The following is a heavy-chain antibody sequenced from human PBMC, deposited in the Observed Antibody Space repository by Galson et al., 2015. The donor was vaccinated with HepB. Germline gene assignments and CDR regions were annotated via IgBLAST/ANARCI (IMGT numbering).Heavy chain of an antibody. CDR3: ASAGAGDYFDY. D-gene: IGHD1-14*01. Sequence: QSGAEVKKPGASVKVSCKASGYTFTSYYIRWVRQAPGQGLEWMGIINPSGGSTSYAQKFQGRVTMTRDTSTSTVYMELSSLRSEDTAVYYCASAGAGDYFDYWGQGTLVTVSS. V-gene: IGHV1-46*01. CDR2: INPSGGST. CDR1: GYTFTSYY. J-gene: IGHJ4*02.